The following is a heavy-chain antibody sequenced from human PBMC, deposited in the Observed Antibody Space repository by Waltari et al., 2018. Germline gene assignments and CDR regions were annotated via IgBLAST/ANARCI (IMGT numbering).Heavy chain of an antibody. CDR2: INGDGSRT. J-gene: IGHJ4*02. D-gene: IGHD1-7*01. Sequence: EAQLVESGGGSVQPGGSLRLPCVCFGFSLSGFWRHWVRQVPGKGLVWVSRINGDGSRTSYADSAKGRFTISRDNAENTLYLQMNSLRAEDTALYYCTRDWRNLGFDYWGQGTLVTVSS. CDR3: TRDWRNLGFDY. V-gene: IGHV3-74*01. CDR1: GFSLSGFW.